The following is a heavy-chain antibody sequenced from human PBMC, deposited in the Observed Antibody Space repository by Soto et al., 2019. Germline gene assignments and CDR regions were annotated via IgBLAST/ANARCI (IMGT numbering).Heavy chain of an antibody. Sequence: PGGSLRLSCAASGFIFSDFYMSWIRQAPGKGLEWVSYISLGRGYTKYEDSVKGRFTISRDNTKNLLYLQMNSLRAEDTAVYYCARSVDLDHWGQGTLVTVSS. V-gene: IGHV3-11*06. CDR3: ARSVDLDH. J-gene: IGHJ4*02. CDR1: GFIFSDFY. CDR2: ISLGRGYT. D-gene: IGHD2-15*01.